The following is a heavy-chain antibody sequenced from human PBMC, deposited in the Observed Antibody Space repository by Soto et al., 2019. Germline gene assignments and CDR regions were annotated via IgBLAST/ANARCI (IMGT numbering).Heavy chain of an antibody. D-gene: IGHD3-22*01. CDR1: GGSVSSGSYY. J-gene: IGHJ4*02. Sequence: ETLSLTCTVSGGSVSSGSYYWSWIRRPPGKGLEWIGYIYYSGSTNYNPSLKSRVTISVDTSKNQFSLKLSSVTAADTAVYYCARADSAYYYDSSGYSRDPWYFDYWGQGTLVTVSS. V-gene: IGHV4-61*01. CDR3: ARADSAYYYDSSGYSRDPWYFDY. CDR2: IYYSGST.